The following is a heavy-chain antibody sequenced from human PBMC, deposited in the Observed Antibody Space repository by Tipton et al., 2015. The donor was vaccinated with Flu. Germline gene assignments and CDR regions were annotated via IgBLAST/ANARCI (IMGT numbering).Heavy chain of an antibody. D-gene: IGHD3-10*02. Sequence: SGGPISSSSHYWGWIRQSPGRGLEWVGSIYYTGYPYHNPSLRSRLAMSVDTSKNQFSLRLTSMTAADTAIYYCAKVMFGWVESWAQGIPVTVSS. J-gene: IGHJ5*01. CDR2: IYYTGYP. V-gene: IGHV4-39*07. CDR3: AKVMFGWVES. CDR1: GGPISSSSHY.